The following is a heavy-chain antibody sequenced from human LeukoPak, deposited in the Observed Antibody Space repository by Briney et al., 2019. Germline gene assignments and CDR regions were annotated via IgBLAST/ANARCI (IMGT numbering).Heavy chain of an antibody. CDR2: ISGSGGST. D-gene: IGHD3-3*01. J-gene: IGHJ4*02. Sequence: RPGGSLRLSCAASGFTSSSYAMSWVRQAPGKGLDWVSAISGSGGSTYYAGSVKGRFTISRDNSKNKLYLQMNSLRAEDMAVYYCAKESGTFDYWGQGTLVTVSS. CDR3: AKESGTFDY. V-gene: IGHV3-23*01. CDR1: GFTSSSYA.